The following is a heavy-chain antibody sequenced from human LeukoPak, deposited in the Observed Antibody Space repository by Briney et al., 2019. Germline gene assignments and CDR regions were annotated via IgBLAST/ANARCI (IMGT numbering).Heavy chain of an antibody. CDR1: GFTLSTYW. CDR3: AKELEYSSSSLPDY. D-gene: IGHD6-6*01. CDR2: IRYDGSNK. J-gene: IGHJ4*02. V-gene: IGHV3-30*02. Sequence: GGSLRLSCAASGFTLSTYWMSWVRQAPGKGLEWVAFIRYDGSNKYYADSVKGRFTISRDNSKNTLYLQMNSLRAEDTAVYYCAKELEYSSSSLPDYWGQGTLVTVSS.